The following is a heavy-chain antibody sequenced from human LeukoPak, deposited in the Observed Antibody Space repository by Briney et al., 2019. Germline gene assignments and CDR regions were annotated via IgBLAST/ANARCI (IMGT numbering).Heavy chain of an antibody. CDR3: VRDIGSASFQAGYHYYYMDV. V-gene: IGHV1-18*01. CDR2: INGYNGNT. D-gene: IGHD6-19*01. J-gene: IGHJ6*03. Sequence: GASVKVSCRASGFTFTSFGFSWVRQAPGQGLQWMGWINGYNGNTEYAQNLQDRVSMTRDISTSTVYMQLTSLRSDDTAVYYCVRDIGSASFQAGYHYYYMDVWGEGTTVAVSS. CDR1: GFTFTSFG.